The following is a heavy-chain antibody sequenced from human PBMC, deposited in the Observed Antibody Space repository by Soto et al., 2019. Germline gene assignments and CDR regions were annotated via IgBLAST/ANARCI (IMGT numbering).Heavy chain of an antibody. J-gene: IGHJ4*02. CDR2: IYYSGST. D-gene: IGHD6-13*01. V-gene: IGHV4-59*08. CDR1: GGSISSYY. CDR3: ARQVRQQLVHSYYFDY. Sequence: KPSETLSLTCTVSGGSISSYYWSWIRQPPGKGLEWIGYIYYSGSTNYNPSLKSRVTISVDTSKNQFSLKLSSVTAADTAVYYCARQVRQQLVHSYYFDYWGQGTLVTVSS.